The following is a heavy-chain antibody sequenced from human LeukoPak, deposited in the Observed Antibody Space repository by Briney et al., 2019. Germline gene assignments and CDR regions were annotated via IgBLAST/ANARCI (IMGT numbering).Heavy chain of an antibody. J-gene: IGHJ6*02. Sequence: PSETLSLTCAVYGGSFSGYYWSWIRQPPGKGLEWIGEINHSGSTNYNPSLKSRVTISVDTSKNQFSLKLSSVTAADTAVYYCARFYPPRNLYNYYGMDVWGQGTTVTVSS. V-gene: IGHV4-34*01. CDR1: GGSFSGYY. CDR3: ARFYPPRNLYNYYGMDV. CDR2: INHSGST.